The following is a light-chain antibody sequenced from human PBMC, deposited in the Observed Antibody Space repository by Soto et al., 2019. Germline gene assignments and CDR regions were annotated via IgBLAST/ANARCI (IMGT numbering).Light chain of an antibody. CDR1: QSVSSS. CDR2: DAS. J-gene: IGKJ1*01. CDR3: QQRSDWLAWT. V-gene: IGKV3-11*01. Sequence: EIVLTQSPATLSLSPGERATLSCRASQSVSSSLAWYQQKPGLPPRLLIYDASNRAAGIPARFSGSGSGTDFSLTISSLEPEDFAVYYCQQRSDWLAWTFGQGTKVEIK.